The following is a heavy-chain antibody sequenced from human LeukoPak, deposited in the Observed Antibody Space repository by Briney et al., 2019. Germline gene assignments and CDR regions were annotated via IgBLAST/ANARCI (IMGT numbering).Heavy chain of an antibody. CDR3: ARDDSSGYYGND. Sequence: SETLSLTCTVSGGSISSSSYYWGWIRQPPGKGLEWIGSIYYSGSTYYNPSLKSRVTISVDTSKNQFSLKLSSVTAADTAVYYCARDDSSGYYGNDWGQGTLVTVSS. CDR1: GGSISSSSYY. J-gene: IGHJ4*02. V-gene: IGHV4-39*07. D-gene: IGHD3-22*01. CDR2: IYYSGST.